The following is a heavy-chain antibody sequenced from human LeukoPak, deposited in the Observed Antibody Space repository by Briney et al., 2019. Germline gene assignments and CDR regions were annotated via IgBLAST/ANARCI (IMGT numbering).Heavy chain of an antibody. CDR2: ITSSGATT. CDR1: GFSFTDYY. CDR3: ARDPDYGDPY. J-gene: IGHJ4*02. V-gene: IGHV3-11*01. D-gene: IGHD4/OR15-4a*01. Sequence: NPGGSLRLSCSASGFSFTDYYMSWFRLSPDKGLEWIAYITSSGATTEYADSVKGRFTISRVNAKSSLYLQMNSLRPDDTAVYYCARDPDYGDPYWGQGTLVTVSS.